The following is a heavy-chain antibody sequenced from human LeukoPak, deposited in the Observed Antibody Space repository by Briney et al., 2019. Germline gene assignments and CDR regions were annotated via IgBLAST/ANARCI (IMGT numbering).Heavy chain of an antibody. CDR2: IYHSGST. V-gene: IGHV4-30-2*01. J-gene: IGHJ2*01. D-gene: IGHD4-17*01. CDR3: ARDHPDDYGDLPRYFDL. CDR1: GGSISSGGYY. Sequence: KPSETLSLTCTVSGGSISSGGYYWSWIRQPPGKGLEWIGYIYHSGSTYYNPSLKSRVTISVDTSNNQFSLNLASVTAADTAVYYCARDHPDDYGDLPRYFDLWGRGTLVTVSS.